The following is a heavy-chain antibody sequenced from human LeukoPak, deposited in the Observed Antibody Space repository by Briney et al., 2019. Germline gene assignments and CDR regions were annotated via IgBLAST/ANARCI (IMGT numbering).Heavy chain of an antibody. J-gene: IGHJ3*02. CDR2: IRYDGSNK. V-gene: IGHV3-30*02. Sequence: GGSLRLSCAASGFTFSSYGMHWVRQAPGKGLEWVAFIRYDGSNKYYADSVKGRFTISRDNAKNSLYLQMNSLRAEDTAVYYCAREGTDFWSVPMGAFDIWGQGTMVTVSS. D-gene: IGHD3-3*01. CDR3: AREGTDFWSVPMGAFDI. CDR1: GFTFSSYG.